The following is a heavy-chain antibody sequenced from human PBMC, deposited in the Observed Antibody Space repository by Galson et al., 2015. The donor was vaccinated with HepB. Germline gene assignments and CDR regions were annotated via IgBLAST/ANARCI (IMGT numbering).Heavy chain of an antibody. J-gene: IGHJ4*02. V-gene: IGHV4-34*01. D-gene: IGHD3-16*02. CDR2: IKHTGTT. Sequence: LSLTCAGYGGSLSDYYWTWIRQPPGKGLEGIGEIKHTGTTNYQPSLKSRVTISLDTSKNEFSLRLSSLTAADTAVYYCARVGVSKFGGALVVPYYFDYWGQGTLVTVSS. CDR1: GGSLSDYY. CDR3: ARVGVSKFGGALVVPYYFDY.